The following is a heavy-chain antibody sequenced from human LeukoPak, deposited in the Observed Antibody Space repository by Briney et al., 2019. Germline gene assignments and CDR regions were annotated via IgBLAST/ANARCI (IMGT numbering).Heavy chain of an antibody. CDR2: IKQDGSEK. Sequence: SGGSLRLSCAASGFTFSNYWMSWVRQAPGKGLEWVANIKQDGSEKYYVDSVKGQFTISRDNAKTSLYLQMNRLRVEDTAVYYRAREDGGYYYGDYWGQGTLVTVSS. CDR1: GFTFSNYW. J-gene: IGHJ4*02. D-gene: IGHD3-22*01. V-gene: IGHV3-7*01. CDR3: AREDGGYYYGDY.